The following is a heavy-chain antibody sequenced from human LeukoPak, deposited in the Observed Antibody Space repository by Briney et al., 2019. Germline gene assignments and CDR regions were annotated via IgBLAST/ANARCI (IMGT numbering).Heavy chain of an antibody. J-gene: IGHJ5*02. V-gene: IGHV4-59*01. Sequence: SETLSLTCTVSGGSISSYYWIWIRQPPLKGLHWIGYIYYSGSTNYNPSLKSRVTISVDTSKNQFSLKLSSVTAADTAVYYCARHPGIAAAWFDPWGQGTLVTVSS. CDR3: ARHPGIAAAWFDP. CDR1: GGSISSYY. CDR2: IYYSGST. D-gene: IGHD6-13*01.